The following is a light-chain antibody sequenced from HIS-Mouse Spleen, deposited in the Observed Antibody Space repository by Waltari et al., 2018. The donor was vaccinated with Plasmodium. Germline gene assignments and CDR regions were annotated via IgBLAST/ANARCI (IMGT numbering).Light chain of an antibody. CDR2: GAS. CDR1: QSVISH. J-gene: IGKJ1*01. V-gene: IGKV3-15*01. CDR3: QQYNNWPRGT. Sequence: EIVMTQSPATLSVSPGERATPSCRASQSVISHVARYQQKPGQAPRPLLYGASTRSTGITDRFSGSGSGTEFTLTISIMQSEDFAVYYCQQYNNWPRGTFGQGTKVEIK.